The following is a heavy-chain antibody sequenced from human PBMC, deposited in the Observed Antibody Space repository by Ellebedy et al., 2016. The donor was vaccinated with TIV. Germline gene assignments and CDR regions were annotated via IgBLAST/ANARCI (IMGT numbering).Heavy chain of an antibody. D-gene: IGHD2-15*01. CDR3: AKVVKGSLDP. CDR1: GFSFSDSY. Sequence: GESLKISXAASGFSFSDSYMSWIRQAPGKGLEWVSYISSGGTTIHYADSVKGRFTISRDNAKNPLYLQMNSLRAEDTAVYYCAKVVKGSLDPWGQGTLVTVSS. CDR2: ISSGGTTI. J-gene: IGHJ5*02. V-gene: IGHV3-11*01.